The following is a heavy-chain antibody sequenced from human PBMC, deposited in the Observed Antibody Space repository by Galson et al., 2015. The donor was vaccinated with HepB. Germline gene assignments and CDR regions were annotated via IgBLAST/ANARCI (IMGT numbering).Heavy chain of an antibody. J-gene: IGHJ4*02. D-gene: IGHD2/OR15-2a*01. CDR3: AKGSNSNYYFDY. CDR2: ISYDGSNK. Sequence: SLRLSCAASGFTFSSYGMPWVRQAPGKGLEWVAVISYDGSNKYYADSVKGRFPISRDESKNTLYLQMNSLRTEDTAVYYCAKGSNSNYYFDYRGQGTLVTASS. V-gene: IGHV3-30*18. CDR1: GFTFSSYG.